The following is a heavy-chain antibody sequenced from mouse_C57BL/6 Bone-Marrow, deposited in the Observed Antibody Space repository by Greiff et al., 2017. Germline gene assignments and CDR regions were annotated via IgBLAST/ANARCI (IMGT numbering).Heavy chain of an antibody. D-gene: IGHD2-12*01. V-gene: IGHV1-81*01. Sequence: VQLQQSGAELARPGASVKLSCKASGYTFTSYGISWVKQRTGQGLEWIGEIYPRSGNTNYNEKFKGKATLTADKSSSTAYMELRSLTSEDYGVYFCARNNYDGGYAMDYWGQGTSVTVSS. CDR2: IYPRSGNT. CDR1: GYTFTSYG. J-gene: IGHJ4*01. CDR3: ARNNYDGGYAMDY.